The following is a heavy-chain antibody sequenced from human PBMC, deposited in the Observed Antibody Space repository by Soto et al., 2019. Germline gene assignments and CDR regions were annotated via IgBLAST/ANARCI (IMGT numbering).Heavy chain of an antibody. J-gene: IGHJ6*02. D-gene: IGHD3-16*01. Sequence: TLSLTCTVSGGSISSYYWSWIRQPAGKGLEWIGRIYTSGSTNYNPSLKSRVTMSVDTSKNQFPLKLSSVTAADTAVYYCARGGATPVWYYYYGMDVWGQGTTVTVSS. V-gene: IGHV4-4*07. CDR2: IYTSGST. CDR3: ARGGATPVWYYYYGMDV. CDR1: GGSISSYY.